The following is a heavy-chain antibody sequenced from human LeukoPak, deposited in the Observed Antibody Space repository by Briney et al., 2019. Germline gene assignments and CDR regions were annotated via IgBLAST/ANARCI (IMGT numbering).Heavy chain of an antibody. Sequence: GESLKISCKGSGYTFTVYWIGWVRQMPGKGLEWIGIIYPGDSDTRYSPSFQGQVTISADKSMDTAYLQWSSLKASDTAMYYCARRIAVADAFDYWGQGTLVTVSS. J-gene: IGHJ4*02. V-gene: IGHV5-51*01. CDR3: ARRIAVADAFDY. D-gene: IGHD6-19*01. CDR1: GYTFTVYW. CDR2: IYPGDSDT.